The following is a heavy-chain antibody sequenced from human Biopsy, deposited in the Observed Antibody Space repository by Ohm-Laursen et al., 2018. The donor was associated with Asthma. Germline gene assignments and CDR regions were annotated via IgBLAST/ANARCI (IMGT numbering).Heavy chain of an antibody. CDR3: ARTYYDFLTGQVNDAFAM. CDR2: ITAGIGNT. Sequence: GASVKASCKASGCTFINYAIHWGRQAPGQRLEWMGWITAGIGNTKYSQKFQGRATISRDTSASTAYMLLSSLRSEDTAVYYCARTYYDFLTGQVNDAFAMWGQGTMVTVSS. J-gene: IGHJ3*02. CDR1: GCTFINYA. V-gene: IGHV1-3*01. D-gene: IGHD3-9*01.